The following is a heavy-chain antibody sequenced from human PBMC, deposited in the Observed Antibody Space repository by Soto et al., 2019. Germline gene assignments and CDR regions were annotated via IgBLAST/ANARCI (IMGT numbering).Heavy chain of an antibody. CDR1: GYTFTSYY. D-gene: IGHD2-15*01. V-gene: IGHV1-46*01. Sequence: QVQLVQSGAEVKKPGASVKVSCKASGYTFTSYYMHWVRQAPGQGLEWMGIINPSGGSTSYAQKFPSRVTMTGDTSTSKIYMELSSLRSEDTAVYYCARVREYCSGGSCYSRDYYGMDVWGQGTTVTVS. CDR3: ARVREYCSGGSCYSRDYYGMDV. CDR2: INPSGGST. J-gene: IGHJ6*02.